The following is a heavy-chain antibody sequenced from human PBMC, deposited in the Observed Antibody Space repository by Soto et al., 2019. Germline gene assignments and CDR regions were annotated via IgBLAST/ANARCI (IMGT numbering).Heavy chain of an antibody. D-gene: IGHD6-13*01. V-gene: IGHV3-74*01. J-gene: IGHJ6*02. CDR1: GFTFSSYW. CDR2: INSDGSST. Sequence: PGGSLGLSCAASGFTFSSYWMHWVRQAPGKGLVWVSRINSDGSSTSYADSVKGRFTISRDNAKNTLYLQMNSLRAEDTAVYYRSREPPLVYFYGNDGWGQRTT. CDR3: SREPPLVYFYGNDG.